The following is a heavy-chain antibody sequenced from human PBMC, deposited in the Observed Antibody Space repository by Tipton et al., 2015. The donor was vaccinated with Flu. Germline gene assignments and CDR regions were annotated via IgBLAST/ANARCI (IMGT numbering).Heavy chain of an antibody. D-gene: IGHD2-8*02. Sequence: TLSLTCAVYGGSFSGYYWSWIRQPPGKGLEWIGEITHSGGTNYNPSLKSRVTISGDTSKNQFSLKLGSVTAGDTAVYYCARRDCAGGICYSRVYDAFDIWGQGTLVTVSS. V-gene: IGHV4-34*01. J-gene: IGHJ3*02. CDR3: ARRDCAGGICYSRVYDAFDI. CDR1: GGSFSGYY. CDR2: ITHSGGT.